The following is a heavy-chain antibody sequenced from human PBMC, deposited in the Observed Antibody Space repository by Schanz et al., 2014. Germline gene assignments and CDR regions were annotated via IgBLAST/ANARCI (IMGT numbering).Heavy chain of an antibody. CDR2: INHGGST. D-gene: IGHD2-2*01. Sequence: VQLVESGGGLVQPGGSLRLSCGGSGFTFSKYWMSWIRQPPGKGLEWIAEINHGGSTNYNPSLKSRVTISVDTSKNQFSLKLRSVTAADTAVYYCARAARRTRVVPLYFDYWGQGTLVTVSS. CDR3: ARAARRTRVVPLYFDY. J-gene: IGHJ4*02. V-gene: IGHV4-34*01. CDR1: GFTFSKYW.